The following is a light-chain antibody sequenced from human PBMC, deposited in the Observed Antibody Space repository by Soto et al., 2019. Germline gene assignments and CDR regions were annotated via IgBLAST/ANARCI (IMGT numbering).Light chain of an antibody. V-gene: IGKV3-15*01. CDR1: QNIDNK. CDR2: DAS. CDR3: QQFHYWWT. J-gene: IGKJ1*01. Sequence: EIVMTQSPATLSVSPGERATLSYRASQNIDNKLVWYQQKPGQVPRLLIYDASTRATGIPARFSGSGSGTEFTLTISSLQSEDFAFYYCQQFHYWWTFGQGTKVDIK.